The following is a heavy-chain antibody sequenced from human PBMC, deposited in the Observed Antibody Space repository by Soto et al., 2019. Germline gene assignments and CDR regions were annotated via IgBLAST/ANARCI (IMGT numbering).Heavy chain of an antibody. CDR1: GFTFSSCA. CDR3: ANARSGQYVRLVRGTYPSMDV. Sequence: GGSLRLSCAASGFTFSSCAMSWVRQAPGKGLEWVSAISGSGGSTYYADSVKGRFTISRDNSKNTLYLQMNSLRAEDTAVYYCANARSGQYVRLVRGTYPSMDVWGQGTPVTVSS. J-gene: IGHJ6*02. V-gene: IGHV3-23*01. D-gene: IGHD3-10*01. CDR2: ISGSGGST.